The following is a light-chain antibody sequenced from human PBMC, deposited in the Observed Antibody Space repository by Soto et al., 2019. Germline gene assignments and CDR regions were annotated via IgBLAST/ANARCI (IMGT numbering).Light chain of an antibody. Sequence: QLVLTQPPSASGTPGQRVTISCSGSSSNIGSNTVNWYQQLPGTAPKLLIYSNNQRPSGVPDRFSGSKSGTSASLAISGLQSEVEADYYCAAWDDSLNGLFGGGTKLTVL. CDR3: AAWDDSLNGL. J-gene: IGLJ2*01. V-gene: IGLV1-44*01. CDR2: SNN. CDR1: SSNIGSNT.